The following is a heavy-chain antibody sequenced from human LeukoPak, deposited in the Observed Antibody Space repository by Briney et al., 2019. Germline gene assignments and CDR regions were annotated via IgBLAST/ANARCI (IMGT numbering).Heavy chain of an antibody. J-gene: IGHJ4*02. CDR3: ARPYYDFWTPFDY. CDR2: ISYDGSNK. CDR1: GFTFSSYA. D-gene: IGHD3-3*01. V-gene: IGHV3-30*04. Sequence: GRSLRLSCAASGFTFSSYAMHWVRQAPGKGLEWVAVISYDGSNKYYADSVKGRFTISRDNSKNTLYLQMNSLRAEDTAAYYCARPYYDFWTPFDYWGQGTLVTVSS.